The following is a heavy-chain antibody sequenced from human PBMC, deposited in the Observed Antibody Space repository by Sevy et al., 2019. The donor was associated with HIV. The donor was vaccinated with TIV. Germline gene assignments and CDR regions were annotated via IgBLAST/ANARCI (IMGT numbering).Heavy chain of an antibody. CDR1: GYTFTSYG. CDR3: ARDLRGYSSGWYWYYYYMDV. J-gene: IGHJ6*03. CDR2: ISAYNGNT. Sequence: ASVKVSCKASGYTFTSYGISWVRQAPGQGLEWMGWISAYNGNTNYAQKLQGRVTMTTDTSTSTAYMGLRSLRSDDTAVYYCARDLRGYSSGWYWYYYYMDVWGKGTTVTVSS. D-gene: IGHD6-19*01. V-gene: IGHV1-18*01.